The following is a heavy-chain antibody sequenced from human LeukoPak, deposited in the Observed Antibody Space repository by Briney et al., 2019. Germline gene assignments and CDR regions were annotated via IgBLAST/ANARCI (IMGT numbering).Heavy chain of an antibody. CDR1: GFTFTNYA. V-gene: IGHV3-23*01. J-gene: IGHJ4*02. CDR2: LSDSGDST. Sequence: GGSLRLSCAASGFTFTNYAMTWVRQAPGKGLEWVSALSDSGDSTYCATSVRGRFTVSRDNPQNTVFLQMNSLRAEDTALYYCAKQTYSGWSSSFDFWGQGILVTVSS. CDR3: AKQTYSGWSSSFDF. D-gene: IGHD6-19*01.